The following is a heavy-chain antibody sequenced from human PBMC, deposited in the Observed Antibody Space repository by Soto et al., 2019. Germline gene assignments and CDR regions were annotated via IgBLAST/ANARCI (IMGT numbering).Heavy chain of an antibody. V-gene: IGHV4-31*03. CDR2: IYYSGST. D-gene: IGHD3-3*01. J-gene: IGHJ5*02. CDR1: GGSISSGGYY. CDR3: ARAPIVRFLEWLLPWFDP. Sequence: QVQLQESGPGLVKPSQTLSLTCTVSGGSISSGGYYWSWIRQHPGKGLEWIGYIYYSGSTYYNPSRKSRVTISVDTSKNKFSLKLSSVTAADKAVYYCARAPIVRFLEWLLPWFDPWGQGTLVTVSS.